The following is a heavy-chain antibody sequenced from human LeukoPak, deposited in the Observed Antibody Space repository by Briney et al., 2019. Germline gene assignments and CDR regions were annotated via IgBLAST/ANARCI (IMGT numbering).Heavy chain of an antibody. CDR1: GGSISSGGYS. CDR3: ARGTTVTTKFDY. V-gene: IGHV4-30-2*01. CDR2: IYHSGST. Sequence: PSETLSLTCAVSGGSISSGGYSWRWIRQPPGKGLEWIGYIYHSGSTYYNPSLKSRVTISVDRSKNQFSLKLSSVTASDTAVYYCARGTTVTTKFDYWGQGTLVTVSS. J-gene: IGHJ4*02. D-gene: IGHD4-17*01.